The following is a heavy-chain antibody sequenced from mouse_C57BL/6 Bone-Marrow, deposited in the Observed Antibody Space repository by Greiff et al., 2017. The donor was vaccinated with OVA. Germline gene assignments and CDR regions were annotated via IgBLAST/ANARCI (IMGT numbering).Heavy chain of an antibody. V-gene: IGHV5-17*01. CDR1: GFTFSDYG. J-gene: IGHJ2*01. Sequence: EVKVVESGGGLVKPGGSLKLSCAASGFTFSDYGMHWVRQAPEKGLEWVAYISSGSSTIYYADTVKGRFTITRDHAKTTLFLQMTSLRSEDTAMYYCARGLRYPDYWGQGTTLTVSS. CDR3: ARGLRYPDY. D-gene: IGHD1-1*01. CDR2: ISSGSSTI.